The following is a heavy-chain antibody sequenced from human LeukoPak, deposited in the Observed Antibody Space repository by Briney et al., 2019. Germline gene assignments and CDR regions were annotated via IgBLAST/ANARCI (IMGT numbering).Heavy chain of an antibody. J-gene: IGHJ6*03. Sequence: GGSLRLSCAASGFTFSSYSMNWVRQAPGKGLEWVSYISSSGTIIYYADSVKGRFTISRDDAKNSLYLQMYSLRAEDTAVYYCARDYGTTNYYYYYMDVWGKGTTVTVSS. CDR1: GFTFSSYS. CDR2: ISSSGTII. V-gene: IGHV3-48*01. CDR3: ARDYGTTNYYYYYMDV. D-gene: IGHD4-11*01.